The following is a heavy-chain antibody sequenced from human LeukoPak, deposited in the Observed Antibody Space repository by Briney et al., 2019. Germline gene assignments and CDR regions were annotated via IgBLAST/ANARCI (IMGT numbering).Heavy chain of an antibody. CDR1: GFTFSSYA. J-gene: IGHJ4*02. D-gene: IGHD3-22*01. CDR3: YGTRGY. V-gene: IGHV3-7*01. Sequence: GGSLRLSCAASGFTFSSYAMSWVRQAPGKGLQWVATIKEDGRQTYYVDSVMGRFTISIDSAKNSLYLQMNSLRVEETAVYYCYGTRGYWGQGALVTVSS. CDR2: IKEDGRQT.